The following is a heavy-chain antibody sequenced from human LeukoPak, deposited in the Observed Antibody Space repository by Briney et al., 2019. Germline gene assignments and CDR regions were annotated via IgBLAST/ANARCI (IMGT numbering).Heavy chain of an antibody. J-gene: IGHJ4*02. Sequence: GGSLRLSCAASGFTFSSYAMHWVRQAPGKGLVWVSRINSDGSSTSYADSVKGRFTISRDNAKNTLYLQMNSLRAEDTAVYYCARDPQAYYYDSSGYYGWGFDYWGQGTLVTVSS. CDR1: GFTFSSYA. V-gene: IGHV3-74*01. CDR2: INSDGSST. CDR3: ARDPQAYYYDSSGYYGWGFDY. D-gene: IGHD3-22*01.